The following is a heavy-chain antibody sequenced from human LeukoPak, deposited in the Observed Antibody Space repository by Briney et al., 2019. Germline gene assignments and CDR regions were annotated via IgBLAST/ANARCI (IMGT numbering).Heavy chain of an antibody. D-gene: IGHD5-24*01. CDR2: VYYSGST. CDR1: GGSISTYR. V-gene: IGHV4-59*01. CDR3: ARTKEMTTISDTFDI. Sequence: SETLSLTCTVSGGSISTYRWSWIRQPPGKGLEWIGYVYYSGSTNYNPSLNSRVTISVDTSKKQFSLKLSSVTAADTAVYYCARTKEMTTISDTFDIWGQVTMVTVSS. J-gene: IGHJ3*02.